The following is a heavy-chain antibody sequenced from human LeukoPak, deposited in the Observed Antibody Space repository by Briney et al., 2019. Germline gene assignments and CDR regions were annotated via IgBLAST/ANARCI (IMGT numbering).Heavy chain of an antibody. CDR1: GYTFTSYG. CDR3: ARRITMVRGPRRGFDY. CDR2: MNPNSGNT. D-gene: IGHD3-10*01. V-gene: IGHV1-8*02. Sequence: ASVKVSCKASGYTFTSYGISWVRQAPGQGLEWMGWMNPNSGNTGYAQKFQGRVTMTRNTSISTAYMELSGLRSEDTAVYYCARRITMVRGPRRGFDYWGQGTLVTVSS. J-gene: IGHJ4*02.